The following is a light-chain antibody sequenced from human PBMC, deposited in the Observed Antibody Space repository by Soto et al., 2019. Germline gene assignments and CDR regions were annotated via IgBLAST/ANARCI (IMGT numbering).Light chain of an antibody. CDR3: QQYHRYST. J-gene: IGKJ1*01. CDR1: QNINAW. CDR2: DVS. V-gene: IGKV1-5*01. Sequence: DIQMTQAPSTLSASVGDRVTITCRASQNINAWLAWYQQTPGKAPKLLIYDVSTLHSGVPSRFSGSASGTEFTLTISHLESDDFAAYYCQQYHRYSTFGQGTRVDSK.